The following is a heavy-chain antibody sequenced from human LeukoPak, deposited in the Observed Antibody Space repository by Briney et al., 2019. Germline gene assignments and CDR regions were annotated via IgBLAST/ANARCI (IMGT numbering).Heavy chain of an antibody. CDR1: GGSISGGGYS. Sequence: SETLSLTCAVSGGSISGGGYSWSWIRQSPGKGLEWIGYIYQSGSTYYNPSLKSRVTISVGRSKNQFSLKLSSLTAPDTAVYYCARSGSYFSFDIWGQGTMVTVSS. D-gene: IGHD1-26*01. CDR2: IYQSGST. V-gene: IGHV4-30-2*06. CDR3: ARSGSYFSFDI. J-gene: IGHJ3*02.